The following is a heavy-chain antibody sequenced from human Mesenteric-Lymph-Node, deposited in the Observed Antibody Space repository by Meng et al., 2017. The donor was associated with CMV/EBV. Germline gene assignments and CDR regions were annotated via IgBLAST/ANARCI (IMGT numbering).Heavy chain of an antibody. CDR3: AKGTPLDP. J-gene: IGHJ5*02. V-gene: IGHV5-51*01. CDR2: IYPGDSET. Sequence: GGSLRLSCTGSGFSFNNYWIAWVRQMPGRGLEWMGIIYPGDSETIYSPSFQGQVTISADKSINTAYLQWSSLKASDSAIYYCAKGTPLDPWGQGTLVTVSS. CDR1: GFSFNNYW.